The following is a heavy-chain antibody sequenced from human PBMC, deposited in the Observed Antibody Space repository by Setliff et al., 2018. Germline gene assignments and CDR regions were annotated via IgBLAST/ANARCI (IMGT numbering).Heavy chain of an antibody. CDR1: GYTFANSI. J-gene: IGHJ4*02. CDR3: LRLVRYCTKIACQATSGDEV. D-gene: IGHD2-8*01. V-gene: IGHV1-18*04. Sequence: ASVKVSCKASGYTFANSIVSWVRQAPGQGLEWVGWISGYNGNAYYAQKLQDRVTLTTDTSASTAYMELRDLRSDDTAVYYCLRLVRYCTKIACQATSGDEVWGLGTLVTVSS. CDR2: ISGYNGNA.